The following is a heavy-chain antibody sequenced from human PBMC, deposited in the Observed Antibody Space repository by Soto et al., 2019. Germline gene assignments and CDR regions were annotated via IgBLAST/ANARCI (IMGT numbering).Heavy chain of an antibody. CDR2: INPSTGST. V-gene: IGHV1-46*01. J-gene: IGHJ4*02. Sequence: ASVKVCCEASGYTFTTYYIHWVRQARGQGLEWMGIINPSTGSTVYAQKFQDRVTMTRDTSTSTVYMGLSSLRSEDTAVYYCARDPSDSSGYYYDYWGQGTLVTVSS. CDR1: GYTFTTYY. CDR3: ARDPSDSSGYYYDY. D-gene: IGHD3-22*01.